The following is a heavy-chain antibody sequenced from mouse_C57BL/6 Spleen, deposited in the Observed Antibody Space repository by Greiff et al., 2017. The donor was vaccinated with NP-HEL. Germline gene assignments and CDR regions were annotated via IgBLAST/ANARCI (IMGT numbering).Heavy chain of an antibody. J-gene: IGHJ2*01. V-gene: IGHV5-4*01. Sequence: DVMLVESGGGLVKPGGSLKLSCAASGFTFSSYAMSWVRQTPEKRLEWVATISDGGSYTYYPDNVKGRFTISRDNAKNNLYLQMSHLKSEDTAMYYCARDNDYDGPSFDYWGQGTTLTVSS. CDR1: GFTFSSYA. CDR2: ISDGGSYT. CDR3: ARDNDYDGPSFDY. D-gene: IGHD2-4*01.